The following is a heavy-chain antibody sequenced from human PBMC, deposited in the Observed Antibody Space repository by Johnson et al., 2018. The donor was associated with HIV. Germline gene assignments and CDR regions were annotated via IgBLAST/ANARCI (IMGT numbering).Heavy chain of an antibody. V-gene: IGHV3-25*03. CDR1: HFIFSNYY. CDR2: VNPNGRST. J-gene: IGHJ3*02. Sequence: VQLVESGGGLAKPAWSPRLSCAASHFIFSNYYMNSVRQAPGNGLELVGQVNPNGRSTSYADPVKGRFTIARDNAKNTLYLQMDSLGAEDTAVYYCARVQLLADDVFNIWGQGTMVTVSS. CDR3: ARVQLLADDVFNI. D-gene: IGHD3-10*01.